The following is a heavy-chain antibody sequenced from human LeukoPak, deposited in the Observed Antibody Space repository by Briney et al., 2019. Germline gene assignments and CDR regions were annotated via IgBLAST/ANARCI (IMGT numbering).Heavy chain of an antibody. D-gene: IGHD3-10*01. V-gene: IGHV3-30*02. J-gene: IGHJ4*02. CDR3: ARKSASGNYPLDY. Sequence: GGSLRLSCAVSGFTPISYWMTWVRQAPGKGLEWVAFIRHDGSNKYYADSVKGRFTISRDNAKNTVFLQMSSLRAEDTALYYCARKSASGNYPLDYWGQGTLVTVSS. CDR1: GFTPISYW. CDR2: IRHDGSNK.